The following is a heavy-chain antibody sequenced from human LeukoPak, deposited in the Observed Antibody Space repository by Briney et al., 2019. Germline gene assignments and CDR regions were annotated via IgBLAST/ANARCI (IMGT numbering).Heavy chain of an antibody. Sequence: PSETLSLTCTVSGGSISSYYWSWIRQPPGKGLEWIGYIYYSGSTNYNPSLKSRVNISVDTSKNQFSLKLSSVTAADTAVYYCARFKGNYGDYPDAFDIWGQGTMVTVSS. CDR2: IYYSGST. V-gene: IGHV4-59*01. CDR3: ARFKGNYGDYPDAFDI. J-gene: IGHJ3*02. D-gene: IGHD4-17*01. CDR1: GGSISSYY.